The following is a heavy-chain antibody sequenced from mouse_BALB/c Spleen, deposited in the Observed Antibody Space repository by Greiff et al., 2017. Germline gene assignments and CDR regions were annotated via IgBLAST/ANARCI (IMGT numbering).Heavy chain of an antibody. CDR2: INSNGGST. Sequence: EVQRVESGGGLVQPGGSLKLSCAASGFTFSSYGMSWVRQTPDKRLELVATINSNGGSTYYPDSVKGRFTISRDNAKNTLYLQMSSLKSEDTAMYYCAREAYYGYPFAYWGQGTLVTVSA. D-gene: IGHD1-2*01. V-gene: IGHV5-6-3*01. CDR3: AREAYYGYPFAY. J-gene: IGHJ3*01. CDR1: GFTFSSYG.